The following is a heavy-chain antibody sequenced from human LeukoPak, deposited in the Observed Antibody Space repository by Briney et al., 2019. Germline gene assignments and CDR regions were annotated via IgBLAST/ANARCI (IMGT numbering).Heavy chain of an antibody. J-gene: IGHJ4*02. D-gene: IGHD3-16*01. CDR1: GFTVNNNY. CDR2: INKDSSER. V-gene: IGHV3-7*01. Sequence: GSLRLSCAASGFTVNNNYMTWVRQAPGKGLESVANINKDSSERYYLDSVKGRFTISRDNTKSSLFLQMNSLRVEDTGIYYCATDLNWVAYWGQGARVTVSS. CDR3: ATDLNWVAY.